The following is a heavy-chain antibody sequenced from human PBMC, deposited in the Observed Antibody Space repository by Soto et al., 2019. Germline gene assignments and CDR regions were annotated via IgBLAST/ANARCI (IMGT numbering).Heavy chain of an antibody. CDR3: AKDQAPTPYRSIKLRSYGMDV. D-gene: IGHD6-13*01. V-gene: IGHV3-30*18. J-gene: IGHJ6*02. CDR1: GFTFSSSG. Sequence: GGSPRLSCAASGFTFSSSGMAWARQAPGKGLEGVAVISYDGSNKYYADSVKGRFTISRDNSKNTLYLQMNSLRAEDTAVYYCAKDQAPTPYRSIKLRSYGMDVWGQGTTVTVS. CDR2: ISYDGSNK.